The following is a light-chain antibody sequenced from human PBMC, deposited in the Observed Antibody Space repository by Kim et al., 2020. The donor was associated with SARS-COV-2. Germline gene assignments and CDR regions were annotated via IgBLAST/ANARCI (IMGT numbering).Light chain of an antibody. CDR3: QHNYYYPWT. CDR2: DAS. V-gene: IGKV1D-13*01. Sequence: GDRVTITCRASQAIRSTLAWYQRKPGKTPKLLIYDASSLEDGVPSRFSGSGSGTDFALTVSSLQPEDFATYYCQHNYYYPWTFGQGTKVDIK. CDR1: QAIRST. J-gene: IGKJ1*01.